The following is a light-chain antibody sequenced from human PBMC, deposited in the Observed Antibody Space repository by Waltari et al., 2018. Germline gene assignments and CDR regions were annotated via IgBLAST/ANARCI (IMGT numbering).Light chain of an antibody. Sequence: DIVMTQSPDSLAVSLGERATINCKSSQSVLHSHVNKDYLAWFQQRPGQPPKLLIYWASTRESGVPDRFSGSGSGTDFTLTISSLQAEDVAVYYCQQYHSPPYTFGQGTKLEIK. CDR1: QSVLHSHVNKDY. J-gene: IGKJ2*01. CDR3: QQYHSPPYT. V-gene: IGKV4-1*01. CDR2: WAS.